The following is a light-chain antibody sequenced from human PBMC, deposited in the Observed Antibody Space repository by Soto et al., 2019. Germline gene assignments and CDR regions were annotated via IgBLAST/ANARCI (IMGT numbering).Light chain of an antibody. J-gene: IGKJ2*01. CDR1: QSVSFSY. Sequence: EIVLTQSPGTLSLSPGERATLSCRASQSVSFSYLARYQQKPGQAPRLLIYGASSRATGIPDRFSGSGSGTDFTLTISRLEPEDFAVYYCQQYGSSPPYTFGQGTKLKIK. CDR2: GAS. CDR3: QQYGSSPPYT. V-gene: IGKV3-20*01.